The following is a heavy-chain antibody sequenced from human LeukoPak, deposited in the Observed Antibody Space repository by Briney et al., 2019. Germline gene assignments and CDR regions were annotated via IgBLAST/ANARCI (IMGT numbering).Heavy chain of an antibody. J-gene: IGHJ4*02. V-gene: IGHV3-48*02. CDR2: ITADSGTT. Sequence: GGSLRLSCAVSGFTFSTKSMNWVRQAPGKGLEWVSYITADSGTTYYADSVKGRFTISRDNAKNSLYLQMKSLRDEDTAVYYCASRDYFDYWGQGTLVTVSS. CDR1: GFTFSTKS. CDR3: ASRDYFDY.